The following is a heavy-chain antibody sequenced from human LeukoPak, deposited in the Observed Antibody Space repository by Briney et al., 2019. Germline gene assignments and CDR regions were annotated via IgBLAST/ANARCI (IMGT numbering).Heavy chain of an antibody. CDR1: GFNFGSYS. Sequence: SGESLRLSCAASGFNFGSYSMTWVRQAPGKGLEWVSVMNADSATTFYPDSVKGRFTISRDNAKNTVSLQMSSLRAEDTALYYCARKSASGNYPLDYWGQGTLVTVSS. J-gene: IGHJ4*02. CDR2: MNADSATT. V-gene: IGHV3-23*01. CDR3: ARKSASGNYPLDY. D-gene: IGHD3-10*01.